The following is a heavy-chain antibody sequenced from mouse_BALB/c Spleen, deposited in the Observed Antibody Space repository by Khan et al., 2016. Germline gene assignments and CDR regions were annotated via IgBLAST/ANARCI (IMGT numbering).Heavy chain of an antibody. Sequence: QVQLQQSGAELARPGASVKLSCKASGYTFTDYYINWVKQRTGQGLEWIGEIYPGSDNTYYNERFKGKATLTADKSSSTAYMQPSSLTSEDSAVYFCARGGGNSDYWGQGTTLTVSS. CDR3: ARGGGNSDY. J-gene: IGHJ2*01. CDR1: GYTFTDYY. CDR2: IYPGSDNT. V-gene: IGHV1-76*01. D-gene: IGHD2-1*01.